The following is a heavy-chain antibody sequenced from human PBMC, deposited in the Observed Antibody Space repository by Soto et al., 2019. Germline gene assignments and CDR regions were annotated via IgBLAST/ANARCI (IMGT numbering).Heavy chain of an antibody. V-gene: IGHV3-30*03. CDR1: GFTFSSYG. CDR2: ISYDGSNK. CDR3: AGGATTVYAFDI. J-gene: IGHJ3*02. D-gene: IGHD4-4*01. Sequence: GGSLRLSCAASGFTFSSYGMHWVRQAPGKGLEWVAVISYDGSNKYYADSVKGRFTISRDNSKNTVYLQMNSLRAEDTALYYCAGGATTVYAFDIWGQGTMVTVSS.